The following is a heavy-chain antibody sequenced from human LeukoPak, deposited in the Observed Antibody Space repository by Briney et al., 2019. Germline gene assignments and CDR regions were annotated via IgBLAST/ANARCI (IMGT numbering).Heavy chain of an antibody. V-gene: IGHV3-23*01. CDR2: ISGSGGST. Sequence: GGSLRLSCAASGFTFSSYAMSWVRQAPGKGLEWVSAISGSGGSTYYADSVKGRFTISRDNSKNTLYLQMNSLGAEDTAVYYCATSALKGIAAAGTWYFDYWGQGTLVTVSS. D-gene: IGHD6-13*01. CDR3: ATSALKGIAAAGTWYFDY. J-gene: IGHJ4*02. CDR1: GFTFSSYA.